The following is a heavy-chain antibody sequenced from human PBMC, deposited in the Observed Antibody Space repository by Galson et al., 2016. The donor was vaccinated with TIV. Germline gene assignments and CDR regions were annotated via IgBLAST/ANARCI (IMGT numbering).Heavy chain of an antibody. CDR2: IVVGSGNT. D-gene: IGHD3-22*01. CDR3: AAFPFYYDNSGTPFDD. V-gene: IGHV1-58*01. CDR1: GFIFTSSA. J-gene: IGHJ4*02. Sequence: SVKVSCKASGFIFTSSAVQWVRQARGQRLEWIGWIVVGSGNTNYAQNFQERVTITRDMSTSTVYMELSSLRPEDTAVYYCAAFPFYYDNSGTPFDDWGQGTLVTVSS.